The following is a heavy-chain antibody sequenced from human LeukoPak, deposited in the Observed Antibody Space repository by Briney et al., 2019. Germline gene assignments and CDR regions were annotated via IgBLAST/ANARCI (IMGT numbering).Heavy chain of an antibody. CDR1: GDSVSSSSAA. V-gene: IGHV6-1*01. CDR3: ATGTTGTGRGLDV. CDR2: TYYRSKWYN. J-gene: IGHJ6*04. D-gene: IGHD1-1*01. Sequence: SQTLSLTCAISGDSVSSSSAAWNWIRQSPSRVLEWLGRTYYRSKWYNDAESVKSRITINPDTSKNQFSLQLNSVTPEDTALYYCATGTTGTGRGLDVWGKGTTVIVSS.